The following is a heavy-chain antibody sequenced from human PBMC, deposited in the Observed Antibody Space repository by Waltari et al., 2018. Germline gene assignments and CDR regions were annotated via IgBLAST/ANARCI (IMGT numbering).Heavy chain of an antibody. J-gene: IGHJ6*02. CDR1: GYTFIDYW. D-gene: IGHD6-19*01. CDR3: ARPRRSGWYYSGMDV. Sequence: ELQLVQSGAEVKKPGESVKISCQGFGYTFIDYWIAWLRQMPGKGLEWLGIIYPDESDTGYGPSFQGQVTSSADKSINTAYLQGTSLKASDTAVYYCARPRRSGWYYSGMDVWGQGTSLIVSS. V-gene: IGHV5-51*01. CDR2: IYPDESDT.